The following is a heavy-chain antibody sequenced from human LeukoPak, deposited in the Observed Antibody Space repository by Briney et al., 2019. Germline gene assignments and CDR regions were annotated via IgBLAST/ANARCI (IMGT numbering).Heavy chain of an antibody. Sequence: PGGSLRLSCAASGFTFSSYGMYWARQAPGKGLEWVVVISNDGSDKYYADSVKGRFTISRDNAKNSLYLQMNSLRAEDTAVYYCASGYDRVGWGAFDIWGQGTMVTVSS. CDR1: GFTFSSYG. CDR3: ASGYDRVGWGAFDI. CDR2: ISNDGSDK. D-gene: IGHD3-22*01. V-gene: IGHV3-30*03. J-gene: IGHJ3*02.